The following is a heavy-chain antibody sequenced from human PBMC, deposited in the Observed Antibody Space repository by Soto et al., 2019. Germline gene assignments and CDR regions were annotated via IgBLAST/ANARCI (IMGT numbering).Heavy chain of an antibody. CDR3: ARAGYYYDSSGYALYYYGMDV. CDR1: GGTFRSYA. V-gene: IGHV1-69*13. J-gene: IGHJ6*02. CDR2: IIPIFGTA. D-gene: IGHD3-22*01. Sequence: ASVQVSCKASGGTFRSYAISWVRQAPGQGLEWMGGIIPIFGTANYAQKFQGRVTITADESTSTAYMELSSLRSEDTAVYYCARAGYYYDSSGYALYYYGMDVWGQGTTVTVSS.